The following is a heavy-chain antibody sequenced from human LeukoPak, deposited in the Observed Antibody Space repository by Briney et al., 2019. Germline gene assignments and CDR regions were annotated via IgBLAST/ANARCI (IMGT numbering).Heavy chain of an antibody. D-gene: IGHD3-22*01. CDR1: GGSISSYY. J-gene: IGHJ4*02. CDR2: IYYSGST. Sequence: PSETLSLTCTVSGGSISSYYWSWIRQPPGKGLEWIGYIYYSGSTNYNPSLKSRVTISVDTSKNQFSLKLSSVTAADTAVYYCARGGDSSGYYYPVFDYWGQGTLVTVSS. V-gene: IGHV4-59*01. CDR3: ARGGDSSGYYYPVFDY.